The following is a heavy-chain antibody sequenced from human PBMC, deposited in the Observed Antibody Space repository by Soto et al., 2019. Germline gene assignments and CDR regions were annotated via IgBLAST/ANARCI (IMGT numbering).Heavy chain of an antibody. J-gene: IGHJ6*02. Sequence: SVKVSCKASGGTFSSYAISWVRQAPGQGLEWMGGIIPIFGTANYAQKFQGRVTITADESTSTAYMELSSLRSEDTAVYYCARPLQSTYYYYYGMDVWGQGTTVTVSS. CDR1: GGTFSSYA. CDR3: ARPLQSTYYYYYGMDV. CDR2: IIPIFGTA. D-gene: IGHD4-4*01. V-gene: IGHV1-69*13.